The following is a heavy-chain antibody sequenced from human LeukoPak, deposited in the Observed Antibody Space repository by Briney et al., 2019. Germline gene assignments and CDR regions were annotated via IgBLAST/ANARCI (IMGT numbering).Heavy chain of an antibody. Sequence: PSETLSLTCTVSGGSISSSSYYWGWIRQPPGKGLGWIGSIYYSGSTYYNPSLKSPVTISVDTSKNQFSLKLTSVTAADTAVYYCARQTTFGDWYFGLWGRGTLVTVSS. CDR2: IYYSGST. D-gene: IGHD3-10*01. V-gene: IGHV4-39*01. CDR1: GGSISSSSYY. CDR3: ARQTTFGDWYFGL. J-gene: IGHJ2*01.